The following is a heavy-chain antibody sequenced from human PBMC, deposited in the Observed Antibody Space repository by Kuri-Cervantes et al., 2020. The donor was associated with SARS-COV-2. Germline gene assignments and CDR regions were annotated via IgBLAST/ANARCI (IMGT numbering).Heavy chain of an antibody. D-gene: IGHD6-13*01. V-gene: IGHV3-21*01. CDR2: ISSSSSYI. CDR3: ARDPYSSSWYRYYYGMDV. J-gene: IGHJ6*02. Sequence: GESLKISCTASGFTFGDYAMSWVRQAPGKGLEWVSSISSSSSYIYYADSVKGRFTISRDNAKNSLYLQMNSLRAEDTAVYYCARDPYSSSWYRYYYGMDVWGQGTTVTVSS. CDR1: GFTFGDYA.